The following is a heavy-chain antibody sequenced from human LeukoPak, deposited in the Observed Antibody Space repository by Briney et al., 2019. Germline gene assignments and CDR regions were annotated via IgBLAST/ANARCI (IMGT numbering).Heavy chain of an antibody. CDR1: GFTFSNYE. CDR2: INSSGNTI. J-gene: IGHJ4*02. CDR3: ARGSPGY. V-gene: IGHV3-48*03. Sequence: KSGRCLTLSCAASGFTFSNYEMNWVSQAPRKGLEWVSYINSSGNTIYYANSVKGRFTISRDNAKNSLYLQMNSLRAEDTAVYYCARGSPGYWGQGTLVTVSS.